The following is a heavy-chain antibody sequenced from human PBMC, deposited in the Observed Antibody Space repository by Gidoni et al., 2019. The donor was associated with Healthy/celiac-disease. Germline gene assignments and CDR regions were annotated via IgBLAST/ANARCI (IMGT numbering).Heavy chain of an antibody. V-gene: IGHV4-61*02. Sequence: QVQLQESGPGLVKPSQTLSLTCTVSGGSISSGSYYWSWIRQPAGKGLEWIGRIYTSGSTNYNPSLKSRVTRSVDTSKNQFSLKLSSVTAADTAVYYCARDSYYGNWFDPWGQGTLVTVSS. CDR3: ARDSYYGNWFDP. J-gene: IGHJ5*02. CDR1: GGSISSGSYY. D-gene: IGHD1-26*01. CDR2: IYTSGST.